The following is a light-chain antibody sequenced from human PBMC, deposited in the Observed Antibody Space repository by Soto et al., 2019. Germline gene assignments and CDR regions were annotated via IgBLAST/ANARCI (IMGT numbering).Light chain of an antibody. Sequence: DIQMTQSPSSLSASVGDRVTITCRASQAISNFVAWYQQKPGKVPKVLISAASTLQSGVPSRFSGSGSGTDFTLTISSLQPEDVATYFCQKYDSVPLTFGGGTQVEIK. V-gene: IGKV1-27*01. CDR1: QAISNF. CDR2: AAS. J-gene: IGKJ4*01. CDR3: QKYDSVPLT.